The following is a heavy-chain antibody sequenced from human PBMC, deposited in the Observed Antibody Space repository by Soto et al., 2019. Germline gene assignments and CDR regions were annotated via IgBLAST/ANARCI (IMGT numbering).Heavy chain of an antibody. CDR1: GYTFTSYG. CDR3: AGEKVGTTGIDF. D-gene: IGHD1-26*01. Sequence: ASVKVSCKASGYTFTSYGISWVRQAPGQGLEWMGWISAYNGNTNYAQKLQGRVTMTTDKSTTTAYMELRSLRDDDTAVYYCAGEKVGTTGIDFWGQGTLVTVSS. CDR2: ISAYNGNT. J-gene: IGHJ4*02. V-gene: IGHV1-18*01.